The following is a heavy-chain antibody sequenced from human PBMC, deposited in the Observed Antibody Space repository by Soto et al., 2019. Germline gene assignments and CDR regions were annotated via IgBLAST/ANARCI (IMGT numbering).Heavy chain of an antibody. CDR2: IIPIFGTA. CDR3: ARVGGSAMALPYYFDY. J-gene: IGHJ4*02. CDR1: GGTFSSYA. D-gene: IGHD5-18*01. V-gene: IGHV1-69*12. Sequence: QVQLMQSGAEVKKPGSSVKVSCKASGGTFSSYAISWVRQAPGQGLEWMGGIIPIFGTANYAQKFQGRVTITADESTSTAYMELSSLRSEDTAVYYCARVGGSAMALPYYFDYWGQGTLVTVSS.